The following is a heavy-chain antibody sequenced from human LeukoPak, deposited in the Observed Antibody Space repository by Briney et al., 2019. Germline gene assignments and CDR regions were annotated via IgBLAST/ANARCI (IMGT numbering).Heavy chain of an antibody. V-gene: IGHV4-59*12. CDR1: GGSIRGYY. Sequence: SETLSLTCTVSGGSIRGYYWSWIRQPPGKGLEWIGYIYYSGSTNYNPSLKSRVTISVDMSRNQFSLKLSSVTAADTAVYYCASRTVTTFRYFDLWGRGTLVTVSS. CDR3: ASRTVTTFRYFDL. D-gene: IGHD4-17*01. CDR2: IYYSGST. J-gene: IGHJ2*01.